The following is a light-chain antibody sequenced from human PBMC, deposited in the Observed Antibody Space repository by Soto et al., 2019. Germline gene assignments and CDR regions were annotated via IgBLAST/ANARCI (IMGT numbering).Light chain of an antibody. Sequence: DIQMTQSPSSLSASVGDRVTIACRATQNIYNFLNWYQQKPGKAPKLLIYGASSLQIGVPSRFSGSGSGTDFTLNISSLQPEDFGTYYFQQGYPGPRTFGQGTKVEIK. CDR3: QQGYPGPRT. J-gene: IGKJ1*01. CDR2: GAS. CDR1: QNIYNF. V-gene: IGKV1-39*01.